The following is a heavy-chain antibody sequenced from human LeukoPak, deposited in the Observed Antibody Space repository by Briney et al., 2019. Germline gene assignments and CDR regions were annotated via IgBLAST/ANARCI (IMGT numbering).Heavy chain of an antibody. D-gene: IGHD2-8*01. Sequence: ASVKVSCKASGYTFTGYCIHWVRQAPRQGLEWMGWINPNSGGTNYAQKSQGRVTMTRDTSISTAYMELSRLRSDDTAVYYCAPTNAYSYYFDYWGQGTLVTVSS. CDR3: APTNAYSYYFDY. V-gene: IGHV1-2*02. J-gene: IGHJ4*02. CDR1: GYTFTGYC. CDR2: INPNSGGT.